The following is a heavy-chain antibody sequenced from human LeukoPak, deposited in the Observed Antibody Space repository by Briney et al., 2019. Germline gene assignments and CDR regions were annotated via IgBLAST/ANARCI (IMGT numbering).Heavy chain of an antibody. V-gene: IGHV4-39*01. CDR3: ARQAKYRTSSSTSSGDGYFDY. J-gene: IGHJ4*02. CDR1: GGSISSSSYY. CDR2: IYYSGST. Sequence: SETLSLTCTVSGGSISSSSYYWGWIRQPPGKGLEWIGSIYYSGSTYYNPSLKSRVTISVDTSKNQFSLKLSSVTAADTAVYYCARQAKYRTSSSTSSGDGYFDYWGQGTLVTVSS. D-gene: IGHD2-2*01.